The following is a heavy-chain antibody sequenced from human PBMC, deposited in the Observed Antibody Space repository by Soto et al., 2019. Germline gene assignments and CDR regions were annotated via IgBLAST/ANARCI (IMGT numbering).Heavy chain of an antibody. V-gene: IGHV3-9*01. CDR1: GYTFNDYA. CDR2: ISWNSGSI. Sequence: GGSLRLSCAASGYTFNDYAMHWVRQAPGKGLEWVSGISWNSGSIGYADSVKGRFTISRDNTNNSLYLQMNRMSAEDTALYYCANPRQPSGVNSAHIDYWGQGTLVTVSS. J-gene: IGHJ4*02. CDR3: ANPRQPSGVNSAHIDY. D-gene: IGHD3-10*01.